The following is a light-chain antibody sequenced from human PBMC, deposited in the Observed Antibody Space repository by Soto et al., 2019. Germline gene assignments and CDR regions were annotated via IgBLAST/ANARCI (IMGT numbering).Light chain of an antibody. J-gene: IGKJ2*01. V-gene: IGKV1-5*01. CDR3: QQYNSYSVP. Sequence: DIQMTQSPSTLSASVGDRVTITCRASQSISSWLAWYQQKPGKAPKLLIYDATSLESGVPSRFIGSGSGTEFTLTISSLHPDDFATYYCQQYNSYSVPFGQGTKLEIK. CDR1: QSISSW. CDR2: DAT.